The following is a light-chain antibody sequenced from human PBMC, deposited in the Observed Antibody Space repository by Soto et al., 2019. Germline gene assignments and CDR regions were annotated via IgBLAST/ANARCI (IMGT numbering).Light chain of an antibody. CDR1: QSVSSSY. V-gene: IGKV3-20*01. Sequence: EIVLTQAPGTLALSTGERATLSCRASQSVSSSYLAWYQQKPGQAPRLLIYGASSRATGIPDRFSGSGSGTDFTLTISRLEPEECRVYYCQQHGRSPCTFGQGTKVDIK. CDR3: QQHGRSPCT. CDR2: GAS. J-gene: IGKJ1*01.